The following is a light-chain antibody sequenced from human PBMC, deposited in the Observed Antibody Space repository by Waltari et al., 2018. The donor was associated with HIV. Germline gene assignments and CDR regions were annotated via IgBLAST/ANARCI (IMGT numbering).Light chain of an antibody. CDR3: QQYKSYSLT. CDR2: KTS. Sequence: DIRMTQSPSTLSASVGDRVTITCRSSQNVGSWLAWYQQQPGSAPNVLIYKTSTLQTGVPSRFSGSGSGTEFSLTISSLQPDDFATYYCQQYKSYSLTFGQGTRLEIK. CDR1: QNVGSW. J-gene: IGKJ5*01. V-gene: IGKV1-5*03.